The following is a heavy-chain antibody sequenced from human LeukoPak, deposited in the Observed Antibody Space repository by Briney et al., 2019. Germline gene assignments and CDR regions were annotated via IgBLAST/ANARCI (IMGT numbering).Heavy chain of an antibody. CDR2: ISSSGSTI. V-gene: IGHV3-48*03. CDR1: GFTFSNYE. J-gene: IGHJ4*02. D-gene: IGHD4-17*01. CDR3: ARELNDGDYGDY. Sequence: PGGSLRLSCAASGFTFSNYEMNWVRQAPGKGLEWVSYISSSGSTIFYADSVKGRFTISRDNAKNSLYLQMNSLRAEDTAVYYCARELNDGDYGDYWGQGTLVTVSS.